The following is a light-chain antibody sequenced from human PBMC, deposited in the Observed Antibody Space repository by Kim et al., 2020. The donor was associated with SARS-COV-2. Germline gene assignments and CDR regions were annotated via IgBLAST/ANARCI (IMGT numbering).Light chain of an antibody. CDR1: SLRSYY. V-gene: IGLV3-19*01. CDR2: GRN. Sequence: SSELTQDPAVSVALGQTVRITCQGDSLRSYYASWYQQKQGQAPVLVIYGRNNRPSGIPDRFSGSTSGNTASLTITGAQAEDEADYYCKSRDSSGNVVFGGGTKLTVL. CDR3: KSRDSSGNVV. J-gene: IGLJ2*01.